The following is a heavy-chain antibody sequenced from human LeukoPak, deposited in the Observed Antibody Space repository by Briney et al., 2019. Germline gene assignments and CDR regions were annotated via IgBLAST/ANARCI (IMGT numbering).Heavy chain of an antibody. J-gene: IGHJ1*01. V-gene: IGHV3-11*01. CDR3: ARGYNMIAEPEYFQH. CDR2: ISISGSTI. CDR1: GFTFSDYY. D-gene: IGHD3-22*01. Sequence: GGSLRLSCAASGFTFSDYYMSWIRPAPGKGLAWVSYISISGSTIYYADSVKGRFTISRDNAKNSLYLQMNSLRAEDTAVYYCARGYNMIAEPEYFQHWGQGTLVTVSS.